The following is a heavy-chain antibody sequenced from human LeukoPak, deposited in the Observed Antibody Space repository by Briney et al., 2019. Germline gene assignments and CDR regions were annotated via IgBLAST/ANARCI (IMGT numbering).Heavy chain of an antibody. J-gene: IGHJ5*02. V-gene: IGHV3-21*01. D-gene: IGHD3-22*01. CDR2: ISSSSSYI. CDR3: ARDWRYYYDSSGPP. Sequence: PGGSLRLSCAASGFTFSSYSMNWVRQAPGKGLEWVSSISSSSSYIYYADSVKGRFTISSDNAKNSLYLQMNSLRAEDTAVYYCARDWRYYYDSSGPPWGQGTLVTVSS. CDR1: GFTFSSYS.